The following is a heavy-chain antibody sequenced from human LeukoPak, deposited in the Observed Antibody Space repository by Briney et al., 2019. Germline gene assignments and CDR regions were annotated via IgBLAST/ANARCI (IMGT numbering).Heavy chain of an antibody. CDR3: ARRTTWLYFNALDV. CDR1: GGSVTSSGQY. J-gene: IGHJ6*02. D-gene: IGHD5-24*01. V-gene: IGHV4-31*03. CDR2: IFHSGST. Sequence: SETLSLTCTVAGGSVTSSGQYWTWLRQHPGKGLEWIGDIFHSGSTNYNPSLKSRIIMSVDTSKNQFSLILSSATAADTAVYFCARRTTWLYFNALDVWGPGTTVTVSS.